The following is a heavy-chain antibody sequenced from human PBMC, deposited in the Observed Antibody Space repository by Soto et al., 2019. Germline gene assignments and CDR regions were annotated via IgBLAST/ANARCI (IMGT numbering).Heavy chain of an antibody. V-gene: IGHV1-69*13. CDR2: IIPIFGTA. Sequence: SVKVSCKASGGTFSSYAISWVRQAPGRGLEWMGGIIPIFGTANYAQKFQGRVTITADESTSTAYMELSSLRSEDTAVYYCARDPRYCSGGRCYGYNWFDPWGQGTLVTVSS. J-gene: IGHJ5*02. CDR1: GGTFSSYA. D-gene: IGHD2-15*01. CDR3: ARDPRYCSGGRCYGYNWFDP.